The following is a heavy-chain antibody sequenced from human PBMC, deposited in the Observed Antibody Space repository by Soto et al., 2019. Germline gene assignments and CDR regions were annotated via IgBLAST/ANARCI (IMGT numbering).Heavy chain of an antibody. Sequence: EVQLVESGGGLVQPGGSLRLSCAASGFTFSSYWMHWVRQVPGKGLLWVSRIDEYGSTINYADSVRGRFTISRDNARNTLYLEMNSLRSEDTALYYCTRDIGGKGAYWGPGTLVTVSS. CDR1: GFTFSSYW. CDR2: IDEYGSTI. D-gene: IGHD3-10*01. J-gene: IGHJ4*02. CDR3: TRDIGGKGAY. V-gene: IGHV3-74*01.